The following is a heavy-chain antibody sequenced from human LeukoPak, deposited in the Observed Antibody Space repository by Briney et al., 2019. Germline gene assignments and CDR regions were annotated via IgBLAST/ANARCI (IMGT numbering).Heavy chain of an antibody. J-gene: IGHJ3*02. CDR2: IYYSGST. CDR3: ARHGITMIVVANDAFDI. Sequence: SETLSLTCTVSGGSISSSSNYWGWIRQPPGKGLECIGSIYYSGSTYYNPSLKSRVTISVDTSKNQFSLKLSSVTAADTAVYYCARHGITMIVVANDAFDIWGQGTMVTVSS. D-gene: IGHD3-22*01. CDR1: GGSISSSSNY. V-gene: IGHV4-39*01.